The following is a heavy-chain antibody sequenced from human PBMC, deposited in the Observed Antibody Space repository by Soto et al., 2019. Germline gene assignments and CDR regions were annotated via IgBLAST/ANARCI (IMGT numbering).Heavy chain of an antibody. D-gene: IGHD3-22*01. V-gene: IGHV3-11*01. CDR1: GFTFSDYY. CDR3: AKMSSENYYDPVFS. CDR2: ISSSGNTI. J-gene: IGHJ4*02. Sequence: QVQLVESGGGLVKTSGSLRLACAASGFTFSDYYMSWVRQAPGKGLEWVSYISSSGNTIYYADSVKCRFTISRDNAKNSVYLQMNSLRAEDTALYFCAKMSSENYYDPVFSWGQGTLVTVSS.